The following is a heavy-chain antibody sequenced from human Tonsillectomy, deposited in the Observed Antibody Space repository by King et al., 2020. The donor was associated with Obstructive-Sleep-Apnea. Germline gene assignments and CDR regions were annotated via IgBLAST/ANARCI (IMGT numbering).Heavy chain of an antibody. V-gene: IGHV3-30*03. D-gene: IGHD2-21*02. J-gene: IGHJ4*02. CDR2: ISYDGSNK. Sequence: VQLVESGGGVVQPGWSLRLSCAASGFTFSSYGMHWVRQAPGKGLEWVAVISYDGSNKYYADSVKGRFTISRDNSKNTLYLQMNSLRAEDTAVYYCAGGDSNYFHYGGQRTLVTVSS. CDR1: GFTFSSYG. CDR3: AGGDSNYFHY.